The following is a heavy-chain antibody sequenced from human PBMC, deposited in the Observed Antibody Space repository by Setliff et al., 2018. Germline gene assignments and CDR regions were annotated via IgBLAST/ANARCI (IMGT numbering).Heavy chain of an antibody. Sequence: SETLSLTCIVSGGSISSGSYYWSWIRQPAGKGLEWIGRIYTSGSTNYNPSLKSRVTISVDTSKNQFSLKLSSVTAADTAVYYCASLSPIAAAYDYWGQGTLVTVSS. J-gene: IGHJ4*02. V-gene: IGHV4-61*02. CDR1: GGSISSGSYY. D-gene: IGHD6-13*01. CDR2: IYTSGST. CDR3: ASLSPIAAAYDY.